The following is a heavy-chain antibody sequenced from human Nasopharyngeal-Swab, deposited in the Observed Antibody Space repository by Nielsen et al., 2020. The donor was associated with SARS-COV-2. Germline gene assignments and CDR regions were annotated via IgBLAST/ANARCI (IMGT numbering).Heavy chain of an antibody. CDR2: ISGSGGST. CDR1: GFTFSSYA. V-gene: IGHV3-23*01. CDR3: AKGGGGIRLGYYYGMDV. Sequence: GESLKISCAASGFTFSSYAMSWVRQAPGKGLEWVAAISGSGGSTYYADSVKGRFTISRDNSKNTLYLQMNSLRAADTAVYYCAKGGGGIRLGYYYGMDVWGQGTTVTVSS. J-gene: IGHJ6*02. D-gene: IGHD7-27*01.